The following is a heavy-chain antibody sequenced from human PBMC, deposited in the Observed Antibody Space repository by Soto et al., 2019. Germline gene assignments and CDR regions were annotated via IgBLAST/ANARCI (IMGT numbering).Heavy chain of an antibody. Sequence: SVKVSCKASGGTFSSYAISWVRQAPGQGLEWMGGIIPIFGTANYAQKFQGRVMITADKSTSTAYMELSSLRSEDTAVYYCAREFGGTTFDYWGQGTLVTVSS. CDR1: GGTFSSYA. D-gene: IGHD1-7*01. CDR3: AREFGGTTFDY. V-gene: IGHV1-69*06. J-gene: IGHJ4*02. CDR2: IIPIFGTA.